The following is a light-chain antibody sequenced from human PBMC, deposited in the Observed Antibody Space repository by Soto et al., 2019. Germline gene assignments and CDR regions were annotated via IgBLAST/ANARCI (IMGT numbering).Light chain of an antibody. Sequence: EIIMTQSPATLSVSPGERATLSCRASESVSSNLAWYQQKPGQAPTLLIYGASTRFTGIPPRFSGSGSGTEYTPSTSSLQSTEYSVYYCHQYYYWPPISFGGGTKLEIK. J-gene: IGKJ4*01. CDR3: HQYYYWPPIS. CDR2: GAS. V-gene: IGKV3-15*01. CDR1: ESVSSN.